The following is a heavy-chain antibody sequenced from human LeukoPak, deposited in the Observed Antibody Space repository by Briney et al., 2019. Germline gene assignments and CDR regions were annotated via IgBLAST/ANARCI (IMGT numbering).Heavy chain of an antibody. V-gene: IGHV6-1*01. CDR2: TYYRSKWYN. J-gene: IGHJ4*02. CDR3: ARSALDTSGSYYNPQPFEY. D-gene: IGHD3-10*01. CDR1: GDSVSSDSAA. Sequence: SQTLSLTCAISGDSVSSDSAAWNWIRQSPSRGLEWLGRTYYRSKWYNDYAVSVKSRITINPDTSKNQFSLHLNSMTPEDTAVYYCARSALDTSGSYYNPQPFEYWGQGTLVIVSS.